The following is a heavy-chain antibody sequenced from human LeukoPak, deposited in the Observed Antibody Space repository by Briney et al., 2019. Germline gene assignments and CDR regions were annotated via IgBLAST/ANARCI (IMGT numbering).Heavy chain of an antibody. CDR1: GGSISSYY. J-gene: IGHJ4*02. CDR2: IYYSGST. D-gene: IGHD3-9*01. V-gene: IGHV4-59*01. Sequence: PSETLSLTCTVSGGSISSYYWSWIRQPPGKGLEWIGYIYYSGSTNYNPSLKSRVTISVDTSKNQFSLKLSSVTAADTAAYYCARGAHLYNILTGYYTFFDYWGQGILVTVSS. CDR3: ARGAHLYNILTGYYTFFDY.